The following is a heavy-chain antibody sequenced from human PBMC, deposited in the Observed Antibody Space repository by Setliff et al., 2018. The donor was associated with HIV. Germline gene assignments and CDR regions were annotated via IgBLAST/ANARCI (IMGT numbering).Heavy chain of an antibody. CDR2: FHYTGGT. D-gene: IGHD4-17*01. CDR1: GVSINTYY. CDR3: ARYSTLTTNFDY. Sequence: SETLSLTCSVSGVSINTYYWNWVRQSGTGLEWIGYFHYTGGTSYNPSLTRRVTISADTSKNQFSLKLAFVTAADTAVYYCARYSTLTTNFDYWGQGTQVTVSS. V-gene: IGHV4-59*08. J-gene: IGHJ4*02.